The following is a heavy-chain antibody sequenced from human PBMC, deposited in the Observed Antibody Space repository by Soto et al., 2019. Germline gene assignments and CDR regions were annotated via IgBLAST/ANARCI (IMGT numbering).Heavy chain of an antibody. CDR2: ISAYNGNT. D-gene: IGHD3-16*02. Sequence: QVQLVQSGAEVKKPGASVKVSCKASGYTFTSYGISWVRQAPGQGLEWMGWISAYNGNTNYAQKLQGRVTMTTDTSTTTSYMELRSLRSDDTAVYYCARGLIGGVIVDPYYMDVWGKGTTVTVSS. J-gene: IGHJ6*03. CDR3: ARGLIGGVIVDPYYMDV. CDR1: GYTFTSYG. V-gene: IGHV1-18*01.